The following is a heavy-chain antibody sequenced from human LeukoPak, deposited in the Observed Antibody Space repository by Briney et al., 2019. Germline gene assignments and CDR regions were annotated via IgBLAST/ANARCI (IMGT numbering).Heavy chain of an antibody. CDR2: ISAYDGNT. D-gene: IGHD2-15*01. J-gene: IGHJ1*01. V-gene: IGHV1-18*01. CDR1: GYSFTNYG. CDR3: ARVNRWWATSGYFQH. Sequence: GASVKVSCKASGYSFTNYGISWVRQAPGQGLEWMGWISAYDGNTNYAQKIQGRVTMTTDTSTSTAYMELRSLRSDDTAVYYCARVNRWWATSGYFQHWGQGTLVTVSS.